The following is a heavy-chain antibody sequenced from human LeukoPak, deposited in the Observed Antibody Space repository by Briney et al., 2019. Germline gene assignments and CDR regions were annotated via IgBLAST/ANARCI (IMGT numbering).Heavy chain of an antibody. CDR3: VRAKSWYSNDAFDI. CDR2: INGDGSNI. CDR1: VFTFSSLW. J-gene: IGHJ3*02. Sequence: QTGGPLRLSCAASVFTFSSLWMHWARHAPGTGRVWVSRINGDGSNITYADSVKGRFAISRDNAKNKLYLQMNRLRAEDTAVYHCVRAKSWYSNDAFDIWGQGTMVTVSS. D-gene: IGHD2-15*01. V-gene: IGHV3-74*03.